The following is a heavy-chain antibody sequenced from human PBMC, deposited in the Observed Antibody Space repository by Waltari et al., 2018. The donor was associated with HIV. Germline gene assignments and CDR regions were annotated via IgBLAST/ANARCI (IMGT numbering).Heavy chain of an antibody. J-gene: IGHJ5*02. CDR1: GGSISSYY. Sequence: QVQLQESGPGLVKPSETLSLTCTVPGGSISSYYWSWTRQPPGKGLEWIGYIYYSGSTNYNPSLKSRVTISVDTSKNQFSLKLSSVTAADTAVYYCAREKGVYCSGGSCQGWFDPWGQGTLVTVSS. CDR3: AREKGVYCSGGSCQGWFDP. V-gene: IGHV4-59*01. D-gene: IGHD2-15*01. CDR2: IYYSGST.